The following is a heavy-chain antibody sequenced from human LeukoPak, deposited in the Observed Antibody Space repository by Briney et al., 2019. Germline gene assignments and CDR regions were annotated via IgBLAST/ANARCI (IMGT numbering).Heavy chain of an antibody. J-gene: IGHJ4*02. V-gene: IGHV1-18*01. CDR2: ISAYNGNT. CDR3: ARGGSSGWYVTWIDY. D-gene: IGHD6-19*01. CDR1: GGTFSSYA. Sequence: GASVKVSCKASGGTFSSYAISWVRQAPGQGLEWMGWISAYNGNTNYAQKLQGRVTMTTDTSTSTAYMELRSLRSDDTAVYYCARGGSSGWYVTWIDYWGQGTLVTVSS.